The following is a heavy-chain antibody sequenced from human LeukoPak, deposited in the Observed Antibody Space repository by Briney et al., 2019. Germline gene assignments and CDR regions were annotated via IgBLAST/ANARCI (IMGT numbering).Heavy chain of an antibody. J-gene: IGHJ5*02. D-gene: IGHD3-22*01. Sequence: GASVKVSCKASGYTFTSYAMNWVRQAPGQGLEWMGWINTNTGNPTYAQGFTGRFVFSLDTSVSTAYLQISSLKAEDTAVYYCARDFFSSGSQSSIPWGQGTLVTVSS. V-gene: IGHV7-4-1*02. CDR2: INTNTGNP. CDR3: ARDFFSSGSQSSIP. CDR1: GYTFTSYA.